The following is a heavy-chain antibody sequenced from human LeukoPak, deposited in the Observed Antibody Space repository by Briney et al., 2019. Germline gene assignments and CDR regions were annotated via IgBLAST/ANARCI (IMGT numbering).Heavy chain of an antibody. D-gene: IGHD3-10*01. CDR2: IGTAGDT. J-gene: IGHJ5*02. CDR1: GFTFSSYG. CDR3: ARAHYYGSGSFGFDP. Sequence: TGGSLRLSCAASGFTFSSYGMHWVRQATGKGLEWVSAIGTAGDTYYPGSVKGRFTISRENAKNSLYLQMNSLRAGDTAVYYCARAHYYGSGSFGFDPWGQGTLVTVSS. V-gene: IGHV3-13*01.